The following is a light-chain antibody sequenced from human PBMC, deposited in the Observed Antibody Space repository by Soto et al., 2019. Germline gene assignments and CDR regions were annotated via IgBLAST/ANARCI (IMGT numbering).Light chain of an antibody. CDR1: SNDVGGYNY. CDR3: SSYAGSSNV. CDR2: EVN. J-gene: IGLJ1*01. Sequence: HSALAQPPSASGSPGQSVAISCTGTSNDVGGYNYVSWYQQHPGKAPKLMIYEVNKRPSGVPDRFSGSKSGNTASLTVSGLQAEDEADYYCSSYAGSSNVFGTGTKVTVL. V-gene: IGLV2-8*01.